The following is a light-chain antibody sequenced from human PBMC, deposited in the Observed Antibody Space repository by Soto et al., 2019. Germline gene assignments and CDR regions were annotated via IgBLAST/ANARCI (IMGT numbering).Light chain of an antibody. J-gene: IGKJ1*01. V-gene: IGKV3-11*01. CDR1: QRIHTY. Sequence: VLTQSPAPLSLSPGERATLSCRASQRIHTYLAWYQQKPGQAPRLLIYDASNRATGIAARFSGSGSGTDFTLTISSLEPEDSALYYCQQGGTFGQGTRWIS. CDR2: DAS. CDR3: QQGGT.